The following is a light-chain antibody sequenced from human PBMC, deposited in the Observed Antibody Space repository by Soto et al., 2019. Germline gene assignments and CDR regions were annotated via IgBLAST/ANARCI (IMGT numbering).Light chain of an antibody. V-gene: IGLV1-40*01. J-gene: IGLJ1*01. CDR3: QSYDSSLSGSYV. Sequence: QSALTQPPSVSGAPGQRVTISCTGSSSNIGAGYDVHWYQQLPGTAPKLLIYGNSNRPSGAPDRFSGSKSGTSASLAITGLQAEDEADYYCQSYDSSLSGSYVFGTGTKVTVL. CDR2: GNS. CDR1: SSNIGAGYD.